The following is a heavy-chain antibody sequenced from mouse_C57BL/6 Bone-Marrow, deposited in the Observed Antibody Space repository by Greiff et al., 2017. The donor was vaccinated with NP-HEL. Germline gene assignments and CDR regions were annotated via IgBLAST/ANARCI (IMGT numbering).Heavy chain of an antibody. Sequence: EVQLVESGGGLVQPKGSLKLSCAASGFTFNTYAMHWVRQAPGKGLEWVARIRSKSSNYATYYADSVKDSFTISRDDSQSMLYLQMNNLKTEDTAMYYCVTTTVVATFHWYFYVWGTGTTVTVSS. J-gene: IGHJ1*03. V-gene: IGHV10-3*01. D-gene: IGHD1-1*01. CDR3: VTTTVVATFHWYFYV. CDR1: GFTFNTYA. CDR2: IRSKSSNYAT.